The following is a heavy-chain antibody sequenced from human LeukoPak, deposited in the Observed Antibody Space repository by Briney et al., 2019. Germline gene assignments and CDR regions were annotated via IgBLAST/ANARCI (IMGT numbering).Heavy chain of an antibody. J-gene: IGHJ5*02. CDR1: GGSISSYY. Sequence: SETLSLTCTVSGGSISSYYWSWIRQPPGKGLEWIGYIYTSGSTNYNPSLKSRVTISVDTSKNQFSLKLSSVTTADTAVYYCARGVGYASRNWFDPWGHGILVTVSS. CDR2: IYTSGST. CDR3: ARGVGYASRNWFDP. D-gene: IGHD3-10*01. V-gene: IGHV4-4*09.